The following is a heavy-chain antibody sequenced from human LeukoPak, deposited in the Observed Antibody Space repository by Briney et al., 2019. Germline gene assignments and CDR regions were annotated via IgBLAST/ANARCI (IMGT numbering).Heavy chain of an antibody. Sequence: ASVKVSCKASEYDFSTYSMHWVRQVPGQGLEWVGIVYPSSGRTGYGQKFQATVTLTWDMSTSTVYMELSSLRSEDTAVYYCARGPKSVYGVVYYYGMDLWGQGTTVMVSS. CDR3: ARGPKSVYGVVYYYGMDL. D-gene: IGHD3-3*01. V-gene: IGHV1-46*01. CDR2: VYPSSGRT. CDR1: EYDFSTYS. J-gene: IGHJ6*02.